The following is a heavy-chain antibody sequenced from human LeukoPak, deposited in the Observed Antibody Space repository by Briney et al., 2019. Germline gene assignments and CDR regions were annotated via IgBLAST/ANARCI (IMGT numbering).Heavy chain of an antibody. CDR3: ARQLPYYFDC. J-gene: IGHJ4*02. D-gene: IGHD1-1*01. Sequence: SETLSLTCSVSSGSISSHYWSWIRQPPGKGLEWIGYIHYTGSTNYNPSLKSRVTISVDTSKNQFSLNLSSVTAADTAVYYCARQLPYYFDCWGQGTLVTVSS. V-gene: IGHV4-59*11. CDR1: SGSISSHY. CDR2: IHYTGST.